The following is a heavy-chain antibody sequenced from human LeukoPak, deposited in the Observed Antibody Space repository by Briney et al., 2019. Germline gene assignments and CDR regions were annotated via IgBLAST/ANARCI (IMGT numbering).Heavy chain of an antibody. J-gene: IGHJ4*02. V-gene: IGHV3-7*01. CDR1: GFRVGDYW. D-gene: IGHD1-26*01. Sequence: GGSLRLSCAASGFRVGDYWMTWARHIPGKGLEWVANIKQDGAEKHYAESVEGRFIISRDNAKNSLYLEMDSRKVEDTAVYYCARVGAWDLQRVFEYWGQGTLVTVSS. CDR3: ARVGAWDLQRVFEY. CDR2: IKQDGAEK.